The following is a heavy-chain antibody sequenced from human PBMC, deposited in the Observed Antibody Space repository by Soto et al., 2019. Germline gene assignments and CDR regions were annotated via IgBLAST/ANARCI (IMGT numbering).Heavy chain of an antibody. J-gene: IGHJ4*02. Sequence: QVQLVQSGAEVKKPGSSVRVSCKAFGGAFSSSVITWVRQAPGQGLEWIGGIDPLFGTANYAPKFQGRVTITADESTTTGNLDLSALRSDDTAVYYCAGGSTRTFDYWGQGTLLTVSS. V-gene: IGHV1-69*01. CDR1: GGAFSSSV. CDR2: IDPLFGTA. CDR3: AGGSTRTFDY. D-gene: IGHD1-1*01.